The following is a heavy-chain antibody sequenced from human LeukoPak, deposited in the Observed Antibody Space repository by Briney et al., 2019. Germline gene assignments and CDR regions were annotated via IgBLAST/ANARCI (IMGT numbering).Heavy chain of an antibody. Sequence: PGRSLILSCAASGFTFSSYALHWVRQAPGKGLEWVAIISYDGSSKYYADSVKGRFTISRDNSKNTLYLQMNSLRAEDTAVYYCVVTDYGDYWGRGTLVTVSS. V-gene: IGHV3-30*04. D-gene: IGHD4-17*01. CDR1: GFTFSSYA. CDR2: ISYDGSSK. J-gene: IGHJ4*02. CDR3: VVTDYGDY.